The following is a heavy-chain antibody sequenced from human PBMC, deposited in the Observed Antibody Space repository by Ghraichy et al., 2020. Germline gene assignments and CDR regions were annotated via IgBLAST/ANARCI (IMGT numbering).Heavy chain of an antibody. Sequence: GSLRLSCAASGVTFSSYWMHWVRQAPGKGLVWVSRINSDGSSTNYADSVKGRFTISRDNAKNTLYLQMNSLRAEDTAVYYCARGIGYCSGGSCYYYFDYWGQGTLVTVSS. J-gene: IGHJ4*02. CDR3: ARGIGYCSGGSCYYYFDY. CDR1: GVTFSSYW. D-gene: IGHD2-15*01. CDR2: INSDGSST. V-gene: IGHV3-74*01.